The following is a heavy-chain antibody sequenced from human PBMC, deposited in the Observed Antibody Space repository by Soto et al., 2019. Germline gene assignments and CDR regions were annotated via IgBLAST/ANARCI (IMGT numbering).Heavy chain of an antibody. CDR2: IFYSGST. Sequence: QVQLQESGPGLVKPSQTLSLTCSVSGGSISSGDYYWRWVRQHPGKVLEWIGYIFYSGSTYYNPSLKSRVTISVDTSKNQFSLKLSSVTAADTAVYYCARGGSGDIVVVAAIDYWGQGTLVTVSS. CDR3: ARGGSGDIVVVAAIDY. CDR1: GGSISSGDYY. D-gene: IGHD2-15*01. J-gene: IGHJ4*02. V-gene: IGHV4-31*03.